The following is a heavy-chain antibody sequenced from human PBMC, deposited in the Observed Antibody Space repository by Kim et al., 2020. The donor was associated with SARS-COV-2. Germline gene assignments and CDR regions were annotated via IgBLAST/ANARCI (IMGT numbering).Heavy chain of an antibody. D-gene: IGHD3-22*01. V-gene: IGHV4-39*01. J-gene: IGHJ4*02. CDR3: ARLVGPTYYYDSSGVGPFDY. Sequence: RVTISVDTSKNQFSLKLSSVTAADTAVYYCARLVGPTYYYDSSGVGPFDYWGQGTLVTVSS.